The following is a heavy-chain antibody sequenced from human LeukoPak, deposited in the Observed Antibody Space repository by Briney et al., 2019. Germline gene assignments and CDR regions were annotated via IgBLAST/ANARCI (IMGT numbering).Heavy chain of an antibody. V-gene: IGHV4-34*01. CDR1: GGSFSGCY. D-gene: IGHD5-12*01. J-gene: IGHJ5*02. Sequence: SETLSLTCAVYGGSFSGCYWNWVRNPPAPGQELEGEINHSGSTNYNPSLKSRVTISVDTSKNQFSLKLSSVTAADTAVYYCARHVNVDIVATIWGQFDPWGQGTLVTVSS. CDR2: INHSGST. CDR3: ARHVNVDIVATIWGQFDP.